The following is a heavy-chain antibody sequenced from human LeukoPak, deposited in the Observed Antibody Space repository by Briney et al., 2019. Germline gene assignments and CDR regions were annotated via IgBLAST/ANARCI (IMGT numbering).Heavy chain of an antibody. Sequence: SETLSLTCTVSGGSISSSSYYWGWIRQPPGRGLEWIGSIYYSGSTYYNPSLKSRVTISVDTSKNQFSLKLSSVTAADTAVYYCAREGCSGGSCYSIAAFDIWGQGTMVTVSS. J-gene: IGHJ3*02. CDR3: AREGCSGGSCYSIAAFDI. CDR2: IYYSGST. D-gene: IGHD2-15*01. V-gene: IGHV4-39*07. CDR1: GGSISSSSYY.